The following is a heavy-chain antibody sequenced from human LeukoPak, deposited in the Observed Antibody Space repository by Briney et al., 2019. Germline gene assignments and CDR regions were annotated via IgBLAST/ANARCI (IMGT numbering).Heavy chain of an antibody. CDR2: ISSRRSYI. D-gene: IGHD3-3*01. CDR1: GFTFSIYG. CDR3: ARQYYDIWSGYYTADYYFDY. V-gene: IGHV3-21*06. Sequence: GGSLRLSCAASGFTFSIYGMNWVRQAPGKGLEWVSSISSRRSYIYYADSVKGRFTISRDNAKNSLYLELHSLRAEDTAVYYCARQYYDIWSGYYTADYYFDYWGQGTLVTVSS. J-gene: IGHJ4*02.